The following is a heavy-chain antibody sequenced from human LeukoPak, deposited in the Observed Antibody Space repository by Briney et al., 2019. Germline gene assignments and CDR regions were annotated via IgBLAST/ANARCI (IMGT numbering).Heavy chain of an antibody. D-gene: IGHD2-2*01. V-gene: IGHV1-69*04. J-gene: IGHJ4*02. CDR3: ARDGWDIVVVPAATRGPFDY. Sequence: ASVKVSCKASGYTFTGYYMHWVRQAPGQGLEWMGRIIPILGIANYAQKFQGRVTITADKSTSTAYMELSSLRSEDTAVYYCARDGWDIVVVPAATRGPFDYWGQGTLVTVSS. CDR2: IIPILGIA. CDR1: GYTFTGYY.